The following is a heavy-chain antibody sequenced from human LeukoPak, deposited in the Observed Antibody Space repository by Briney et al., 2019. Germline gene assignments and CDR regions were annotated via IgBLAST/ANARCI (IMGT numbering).Heavy chain of an antibody. D-gene: IGHD2-15*01. Sequence: GASVKVSCKVSGYTLTELSMHWVRQAPGKGLEWMGGFDPEDGETIYAQKFQGRVTMTEDTSTDTAYMELSSLRSEDTAVYYCATAQSIYCSGGSCYSAVWYFDLWGRGTLVTVSS. V-gene: IGHV1-24*01. CDR2: FDPEDGET. J-gene: IGHJ2*01. CDR3: ATAQSIYCSGGSCYSAVWYFDL. CDR1: GYTLTELS.